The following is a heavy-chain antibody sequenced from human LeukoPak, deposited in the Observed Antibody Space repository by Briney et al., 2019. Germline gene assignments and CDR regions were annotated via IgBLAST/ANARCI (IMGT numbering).Heavy chain of an antibody. V-gene: IGHV3-7*04. CDR3: ARDRIQLWSHDY. CDR2: IKPDGSEK. D-gene: IGHD5-18*01. Sequence: GGSLRLSCAASGFTFSGSWMSWVRQAPGKGLEWVGNIKPDGSEKYYVDSVKGRVTISRDNAKNSLYLQMNGLRAEDTAVYYCARDRIQLWSHDYWGQGTLVTVSS. CDR1: GFTFSGSW. J-gene: IGHJ4*02.